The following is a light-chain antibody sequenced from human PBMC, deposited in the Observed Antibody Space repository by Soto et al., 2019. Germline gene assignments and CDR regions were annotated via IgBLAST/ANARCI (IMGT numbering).Light chain of an antibody. J-gene: IGLJ1*01. Sequence: QSVLTQPPSASGTPGQRVTISCSGSTSNIGSNGVNWYRQLPGTAPKLLIYSSNERPSGVPDRFPGSKSGTSASLAISGLQSEDEADYYCAAWDDRLNGYVFGTGTKVTVL. V-gene: IGLV1-44*01. CDR1: TSNIGSNG. CDR2: SSN. CDR3: AAWDDRLNGYV.